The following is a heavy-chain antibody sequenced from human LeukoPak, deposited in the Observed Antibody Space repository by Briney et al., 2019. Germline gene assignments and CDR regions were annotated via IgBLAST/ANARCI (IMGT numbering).Heavy chain of an antibody. V-gene: IGHV4-38-2*01. Sequence: KTSETLSLTCAVAGYSISSGYYWGWIRQPPGKGLEWIGTIYQSGSTNYNPSLKSRVTISVDTSKNQFSLKLSSLTAADTAVYYCARRVRGSGVTWFDPWSQGTLVTVSS. CDR3: ARRVRGSGVTWFDP. J-gene: IGHJ5*02. CDR1: GYSISSGYY. D-gene: IGHD6-19*01. CDR2: IYQSGST.